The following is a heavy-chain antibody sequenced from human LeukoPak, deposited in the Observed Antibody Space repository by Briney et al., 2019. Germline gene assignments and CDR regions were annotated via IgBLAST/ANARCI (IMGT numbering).Heavy chain of an antibody. CDR1: GGSISSYY. Sequence: PSETLSLTCTVSGGSISSYYWSWIRQPPGKGLECIGYIHYSRSTNYNPSLKSRVTISVDTSKNQFSLKLKSVTAADTAVYYCARGGYYGWGNDFRFDPWGQGTLVTVSS. CDR3: ARGGYYGWGNDFRFDP. V-gene: IGHV4-59*01. D-gene: IGHD3-10*01. J-gene: IGHJ5*02. CDR2: IHYSRST.